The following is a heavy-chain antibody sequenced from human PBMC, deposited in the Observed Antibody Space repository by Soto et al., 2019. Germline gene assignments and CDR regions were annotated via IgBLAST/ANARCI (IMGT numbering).Heavy chain of an antibody. V-gene: IGHV1-8*01. CDR1: FTSYD. CDR2: MNPNSGDT. J-gene: IGHJ6*02. CDR3: ARGPGSSDWRFSYYYMDV. D-gene: IGHD6-19*01. Sequence: QVQLVQSGAEVKKPGASVKVSCTFTSYDINWVRQAPGQGLEWMAWMNPNSGDTRYAQKLQGRVTMTRNTSSFTAYMEWGSLRSEDTAVYYCARGPGSSDWRFSYYYMDVWGQGTTVTVSS.